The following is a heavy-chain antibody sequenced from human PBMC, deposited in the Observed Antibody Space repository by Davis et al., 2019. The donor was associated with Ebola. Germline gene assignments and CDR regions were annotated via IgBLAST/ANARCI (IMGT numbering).Heavy chain of an antibody. CDR3: AREGRSAWAFDY. V-gene: IGHV4-59*11. D-gene: IGHD3-3*01. CDR2: IYYTGSA. Sequence: PGGSLRLSCTVSGVSISRHYWSWIRQHPGKRLEWIGSIYYTGSAYYNSSLNSRVTISVDTSKSQFSLKLSFVTAADTAVYFCAREGRSAWAFDYWGQGTLVTVSS. CDR1: GVSISRHY. J-gene: IGHJ4*02.